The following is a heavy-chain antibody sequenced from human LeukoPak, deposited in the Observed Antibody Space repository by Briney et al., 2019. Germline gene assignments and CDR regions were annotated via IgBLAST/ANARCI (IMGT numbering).Heavy chain of an antibody. J-gene: IGHJ4*02. CDR1: GGTFSSYA. CDR2: IIPIFGTA. D-gene: IGHD4-23*01. CDR3: AYGGNTYFDY. Sequence: GASVKVSCKASGGTFSSYAISWVRQAPGQGLEWMGGIIPIFGTANYAQKFQGRVTITTDESTSTAYMELSSLRSDDTAVYYCAYGGNTYFDYWGQGTLVTVSS. V-gene: IGHV1-69*05.